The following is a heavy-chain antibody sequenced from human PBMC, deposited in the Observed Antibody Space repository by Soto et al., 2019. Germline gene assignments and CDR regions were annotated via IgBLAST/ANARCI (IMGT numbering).Heavy chain of an antibody. V-gene: IGHV1-18*01. J-gene: IGHJ5*02. Sequence: HLVQSGPEVKKPGASVTVSCKTSGDTFTNFGLSWVRQAPGQGLEWMGWIATYNSNKNYAQKFQGRLTLTTDTSTSTGYMALKSLEYDDTAVYYCARVLRGVVNWFDPWGQGTLVTVSS. D-gene: IGHD3-10*01. CDR2: IATYNSNK. CDR1: GDTFTNFG. CDR3: ARVLRGVVNWFDP.